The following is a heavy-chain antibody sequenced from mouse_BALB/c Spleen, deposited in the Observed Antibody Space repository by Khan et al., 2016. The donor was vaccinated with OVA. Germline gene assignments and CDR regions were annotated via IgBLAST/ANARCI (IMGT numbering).Heavy chain of an antibody. J-gene: IGHJ3*01. V-gene: IGHV5-9-3*01. CDR3: ARHNFGPFAY. CDR1: GFTFSSYA. D-gene: IGHD1-3*01. CDR2: INSDGTYT. Sequence: LVESGGGLVKPGGSLKLSCAASGFTFSSYAMSWVRQTPEKRLEWVATINSDGTYTYYPDSVKGRFTISRDNAQKTLYLQMSSLRSEDTAMYYCARHNFGPFAYWGQGTLVTVSA.